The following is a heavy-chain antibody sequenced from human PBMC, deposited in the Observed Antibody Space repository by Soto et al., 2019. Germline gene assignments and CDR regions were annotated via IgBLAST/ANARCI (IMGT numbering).Heavy chain of an antibody. J-gene: IGHJ4*02. CDR2: INHSGIT. CDR1: GGSFSGYF. D-gene: IGHD1-1*01. Sequence: SETLSLTCTVSGGSFSGYFWTWIRQPPGKGLEWLAEINHSGITNYNPSVESRVSMSVDTSKNQFSLRLYPVTAADTAVYYCVRGPYNYNSRYFDYWGQGTLVTVSS. CDR3: VRGPYNYNSRYFDY. V-gene: IGHV4-34*01.